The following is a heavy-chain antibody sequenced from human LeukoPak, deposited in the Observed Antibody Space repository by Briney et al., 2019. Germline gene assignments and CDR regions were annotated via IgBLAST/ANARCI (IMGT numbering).Heavy chain of an antibody. Sequence: ASVKGSCKASGYTFTSYGISWVRQAPGQGLEWMGWISAYNGNTNYAQKLQGRVTMTTDTSTSTAYMELRSLRSDDTAVYYCARGMVRGADDYYYGMDVWGKGTTVTVSS. J-gene: IGHJ6*04. CDR3: ARGMVRGADDYYYGMDV. CDR2: ISAYNGNT. V-gene: IGHV1-18*04. D-gene: IGHD3-10*01. CDR1: GYTFTSYG.